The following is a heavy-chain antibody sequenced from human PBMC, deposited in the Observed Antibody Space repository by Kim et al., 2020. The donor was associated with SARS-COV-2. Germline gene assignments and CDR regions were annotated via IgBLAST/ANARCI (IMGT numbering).Heavy chain of an antibody. Sequence: SQTLSLTCAVYGGSFSGYYWSWIRQPPGKGLEWIGEINHSGSTNYNPSLKSRVTISVDTSKNQFSLKLSSVTAADTAVYYCARGKVWVPAAMLTLYYGMD. D-gene: IGHD2-2*01. CDR1: GGSFSGYY. V-gene: IGHV4-34*01. CDR2: INHSGST. J-gene: IGHJ6*01. CDR3: ARGKVWVPAAMLTLYYGMD.